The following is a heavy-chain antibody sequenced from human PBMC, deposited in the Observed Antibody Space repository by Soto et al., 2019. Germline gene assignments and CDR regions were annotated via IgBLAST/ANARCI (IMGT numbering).Heavy chain of an antibody. Sequence: EVQLVESGGGLVQPGGSLRLSCAASGFTFSSYAMHWVRQAPGKGLEYVSAISSNGGSTYYANSVKGRFTISRDNSXNXXYLQMGSLRAEDMAVYYCARESCSGGNCYSGWFDPWGQGTLVTVSS. V-gene: IGHV3-64*01. CDR2: ISSNGGST. J-gene: IGHJ5*02. CDR1: GFTFSSYA. CDR3: ARESCSGGNCYSGWFDP. D-gene: IGHD2-15*01.